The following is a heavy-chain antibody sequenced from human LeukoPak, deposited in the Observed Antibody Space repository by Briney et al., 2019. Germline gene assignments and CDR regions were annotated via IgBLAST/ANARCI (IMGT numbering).Heavy chain of an antibody. CDR2: IYYSGST. Sequence: SETLSLTCTVSGGSISSYYWSWIRQPPGKGLEWIGYIYYSGSTNYNPSLKSRVTISVDTSKNQLSLKLSSVTAADTAVYYCARAYVSDAFDIWGQGTMVTVSS. V-gene: IGHV4-59*01. CDR3: ARAYVSDAFDI. J-gene: IGHJ3*02. CDR1: GGSISSYY. D-gene: IGHD3-10*02.